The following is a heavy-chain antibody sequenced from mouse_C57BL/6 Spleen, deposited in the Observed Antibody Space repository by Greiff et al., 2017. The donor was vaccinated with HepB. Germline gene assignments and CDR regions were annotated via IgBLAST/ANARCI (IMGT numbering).Heavy chain of an antibody. CDR2: INPGSGGT. CDR1: GYAFTNYL. CDR3: ARSDRTGYFDY. Sequence: QVQLQQSGAELVRPGTSVKVSCKASGYAFTNYLIEWVKQRPGQGLEWIGVINPGSGGTNYNEKFKGKATLTADKSSSTAYMQLSSLTSEDSAVYFCARSDRTGYFDYWGQGTTLTVSS. V-gene: IGHV1-54*01. D-gene: IGHD4-1*01. J-gene: IGHJ2*01.